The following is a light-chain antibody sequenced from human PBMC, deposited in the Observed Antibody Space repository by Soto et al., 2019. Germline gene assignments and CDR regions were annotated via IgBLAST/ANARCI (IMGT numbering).Light chain of an antibody. J-gene: IGKJ1*01. Sequence: DIHMTQSPSTLSASVLDTVTITCRASESIDNWLAWYQQKPGKAPKLLIFAASTLVRGVPSRFSGRGSGTEFTLTISSLQADDYATFYCQQYHTDWTFGQGTKVDIK. CDR2: AAS. CDR1: ESIDNW. V-gene: IGKV1-5*01. CDR3: QQYHTDWT.